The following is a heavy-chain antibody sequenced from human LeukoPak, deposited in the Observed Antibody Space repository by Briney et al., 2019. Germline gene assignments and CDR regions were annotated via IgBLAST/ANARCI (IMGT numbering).Heavy chain of an antibody. CDR1: GFSFSSYA. CDR2: ISSNGGST. CDR3: VKRLAKDAFDI. V-gene: IGHV3-64D*09. D-gene: IGHD3-22*01. Sequence: GGSLRLSCSASGFSFSSYAMHWVRQAPGKELEYVSAISSNGGSTNYADSVKGRFTISRDNSKNTLYLQMSSLRAEDTAVYYCVKRLAKDAFDIWGQGTMVTVSS. J-gene: IGHJ3*02.